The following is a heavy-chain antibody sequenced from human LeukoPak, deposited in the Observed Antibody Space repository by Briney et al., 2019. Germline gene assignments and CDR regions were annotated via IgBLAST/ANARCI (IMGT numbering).Heavy chain of an antibody. CDR1: GFTFSIYS. V-gene: IGHV3-48*01. CDR2: ITSSNTI. CDR3: AKDLWFPYYYYMDV. Sequence: GGSLRLSCATSGFTFSIYSMNWVRQAPGKGLEWVSYITSSNTIYYADSVKGRLTISRDNSKNTLYLQMNSLRPEDTGLYYCAKDLWFPYYYYMDVWGKGTTVTVSS. D-gene: IGHD3-10*01. J-gene: IGHJ6*03.